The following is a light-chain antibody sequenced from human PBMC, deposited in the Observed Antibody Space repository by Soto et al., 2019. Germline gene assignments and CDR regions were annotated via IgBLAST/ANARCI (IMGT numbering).Light chain of an antibody. CDR3: AACDDSLSGDWV. Sequence: HSVLSQPPSASGTPGQRVTISCSGSISNVGSNYVYWYQQLPGTAPKLLIYRDNQRPSGVPDRCSASKSGTSAYLAISGLLSDEEAVYYCAACDDSLSGDWVFGGGTKLTVL. V-gene: IGLV1-47*01. J-gene: IGLJ3*02. CDR1: ISNVGSNY. CDR2: RDN.